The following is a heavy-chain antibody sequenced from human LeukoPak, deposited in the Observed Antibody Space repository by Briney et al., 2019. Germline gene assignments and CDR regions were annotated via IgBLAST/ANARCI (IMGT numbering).Heavy chain of an antibody. CDR3: ARVYSSSFPNWFDP. Sequence: SETLSLTCTVSGGSISSYYWSWIRQPPGKGLEWIGYIYYSGSTNYNPSLKSRVTISVDTSKNQFSLKLSSVTAVDTAVYYCARVYSSSFPNWFDPWGQGTLVTVSS. D-gene: IGHD6-6*01. J-gene: IGHJ5*02. CDR1: GGSISSYY. CDR2: IYYSGST. V-gene: IGHV4-59*01.